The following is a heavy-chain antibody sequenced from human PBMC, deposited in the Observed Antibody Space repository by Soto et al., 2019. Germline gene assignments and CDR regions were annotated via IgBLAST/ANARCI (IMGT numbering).Heavy chain of an antibody. CDR3: TRGPRSTSTGTGAF. V-gene: IGHV3-74*01. D-gene: IGHD1-1*01. Sequence: GGSLRLSCAASGFTFSMYWMRWVGQVPGKGPEWVSRINDDGSSTNYADSVKGRFTISRDNAKNTLYLQMNDLRAEDTAVYYCTRGPRSTSTGTGAFWGQGTLVTVSS. CDR2: INDDGSST. CDR1: GFTFSMYW. J-gene: IGHJ4*02.